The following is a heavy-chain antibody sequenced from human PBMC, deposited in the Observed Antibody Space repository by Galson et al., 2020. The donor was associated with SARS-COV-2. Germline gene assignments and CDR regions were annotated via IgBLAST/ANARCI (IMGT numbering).Heavy chain of an antibody. J-gene: IGHJ3*01. CDR1: GYTFSRYE. D-gene: IGHD2-2*01. V-gene: IGHV1-18*01. CDR3: ERQGHCINNRCSYTGSDAFDV. Sequence: ASVKVSCKASGYTFSRYEISWVRQAPGQGLEWMGWISGYNGNTNYAQKVQGRVTWTADTSTSTAYMELRSLRSDDTAMYYCERQGHCINNRCSYTGSDAFDVWGQGTMVIVSS. CDR2: ISGYNGNT.